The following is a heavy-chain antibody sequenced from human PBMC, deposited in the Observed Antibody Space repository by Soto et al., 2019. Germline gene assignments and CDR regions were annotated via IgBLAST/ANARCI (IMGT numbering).Heavy chain of an antibody. Sequence: GGSLRLSCAASGFTFSSYGMHWVRQAPGKGLEWVAVISYDGSNKYYADSVKGRFTISRDNSKNTLYLQMNSLRAEDTAVYYCAKDQASCSSTSCYWFDYWGQGTLVTVS. CDR3: AKDQASCSSTSCYWFDY. V-gene: IGHV3-30*18. CDR1: GFTFSSYG. CDR2: ISYDGSNK. J-gene: IGHJ4*02. D-gene: IGHD2-2*01.